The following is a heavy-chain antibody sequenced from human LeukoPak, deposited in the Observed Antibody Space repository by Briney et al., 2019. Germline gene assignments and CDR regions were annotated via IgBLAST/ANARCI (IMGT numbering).Heavy chain of an antibody. D-gene: IGHD1-1*01. CDR3: ARGTTTAPRGTLDY. V-gene: IGHV1-46*01. Sequence: GASVKVSCKSSGYTFTSYYMHWVRQAPAQGLEWVGIINPSGGSTSYAQKFEGRVTMTRDTSTSTVYMELSSLRSEDTAVYYCARGTTTAPRGTLDYWGQGTLVTVSS. CDR1: GYTFTSYY. J-gene: IGHJ4*02. CDR2: INPSGGST.